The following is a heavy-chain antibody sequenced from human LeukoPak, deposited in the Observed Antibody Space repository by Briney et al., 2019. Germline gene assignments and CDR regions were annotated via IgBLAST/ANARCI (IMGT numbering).Heavy chain of an antibody. V-gene: IGHV3-20*04. J-gene: IGHJ4*02. CDR1: GFTFSSYG. Sequence: GRSLRLSCAASGFTFSSYGMHWVRQAPGKGLEWVSALNWNGDNRGYADSVKGRFTISRDNAKKSLYLQMNSLTAEDTAYYYCAREEGPYFDCWGQGTLVTVSS. CDR3: AREEGPYFDC. CDR2: LNWNGDNR.